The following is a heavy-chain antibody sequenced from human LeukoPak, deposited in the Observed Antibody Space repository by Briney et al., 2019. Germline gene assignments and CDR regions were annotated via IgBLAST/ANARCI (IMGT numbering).Heavy chain of an antibody. Sequence: GGSLRLSCAASGFNFGRNSMHWARQVPGKGLEGLSLINGDGNTYYTASVNGRFTVSRDNSKNSLYLQMSSLRPEDTALYYCAKDIGGGLLEYWGQGTLVTVSS. J-gene: IGHJ4*02. CDR3: AKDIGGGLLEY. CDR2: INGDGNT. CDR1: GFNFGRNS. V-gene: IGHV3-43*02. D-gene: IGHD2-15*01.